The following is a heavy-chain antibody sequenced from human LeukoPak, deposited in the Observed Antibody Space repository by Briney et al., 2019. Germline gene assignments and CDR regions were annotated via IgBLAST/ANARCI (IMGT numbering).Heavy chain of an antibody. CDR1: GGSISSYY. CDR3: ARADTAMVTPLDY. CDR2: IYYSGST. V-gene: IGHV4-59*01. Sequence: SETLSLTCTVSGGSISSYYWSWLRQPPGKGLEWIGYIYYSGSTNYNPSLKSRVTISVDTSKNQFSLKLSSVTAADTAVYYCARADTAMVTPLDYWGQGTLVTVSS. J-gene: IGHJ4*02. D-gene: IGHD5-18*01.